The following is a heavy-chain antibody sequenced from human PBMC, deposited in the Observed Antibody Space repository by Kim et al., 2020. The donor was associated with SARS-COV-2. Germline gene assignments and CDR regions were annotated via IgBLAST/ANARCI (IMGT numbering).Heavy chain of an antibody. D-gene: IGHD2-2*01. V-gene: IGHV1-69*13. CDR1: GGTFSSYA. CDR3: ARDSIVVVPADYYYYYGMDV. Sequence: SVKVSCKASGGTFSSYAISWVRQAPGQGLEWMGGIIPIFGTANYAQKFQGRVTITADESTSTAYMELSSLRSEDTAVYYCARDSIVVVPADYYYYYGMDVWGQGTTVTVSS. J-gene: IGHJ6*02. CDR2: IIPIFGTA.